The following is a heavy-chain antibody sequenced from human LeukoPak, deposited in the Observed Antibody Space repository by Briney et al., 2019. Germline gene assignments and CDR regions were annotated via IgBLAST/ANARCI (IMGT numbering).Heavy chain of an antibody. J-gene: IGHJ4*02. CDR2: ISSSGSTI. D-gene: IGHD2-15*01. V-gene: IGHV3-48*03. CDR1: GFTFSSYE. Sequence: GGSLRLSCAASGFTFSSYEMNWVRQARGKGLEWGSYISSSGSTIYYADSVKGGFTISRDNAKNSLYLQMNSLRAEDTAVYYCAREVVVAAFFDYWGQGTLVTVSS. CDR3: AREVVVAAFFDY.